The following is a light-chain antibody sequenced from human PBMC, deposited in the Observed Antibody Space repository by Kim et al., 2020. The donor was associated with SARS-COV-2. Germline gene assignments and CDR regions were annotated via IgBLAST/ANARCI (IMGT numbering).Light chain of an antibody. Sequence: PGQTARITCGGNNIQSRTVNWYQQKPGQAPVLVISYDIDRPSGIPERFSGSNSGNTATLTISRVEAGDEADYYCQVWDITTDHVIFGGGTQLTVL. CDR3: QVWDITTDHVI. J-gene: IGLJ2*01. CDR1: NIQSRT. V-gene: IGLV3-21*04. CDR2: YDI.